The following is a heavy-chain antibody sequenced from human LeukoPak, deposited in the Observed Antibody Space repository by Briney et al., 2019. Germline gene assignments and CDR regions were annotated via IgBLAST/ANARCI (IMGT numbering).Heavy chain of an antibody. CDR2: IYYSGST. V-gene: IGHV4-59*01. CDR1: GGSISSYY. Sequence: ASETLSLTCTVSGGSISSYYWSWIRQPPGKGLEWIGYIYYSGSTNYNPSLKSRVTISVDTSKNQFSLKLSSVTAADTAVYYCARGPSRLVLLWFGGFDPWGQGTLVTVSS. J-gene: IGHJ5*02. D-gene: IGHD3-10*01. CDR3: ARGPSRLVLLWFGGFDP.